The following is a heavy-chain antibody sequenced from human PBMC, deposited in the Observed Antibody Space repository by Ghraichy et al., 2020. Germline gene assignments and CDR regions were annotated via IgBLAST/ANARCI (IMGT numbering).Heavy chain of an antibody. V-gene: IGHV4-59*01. CDR2: IYYSGST. D-gene: IGHD3-3*01. J-gene: IGHJ4*02. Sequence: SQTLSLTCTVSGGSISSYYWSWIRQPPGKGLEWIGYIYYSGSTNYNPSLKSRVTISVDTSKNQFSLKLSSVTAADTAVYYCARLAYYDFWSGKEDFDYWGQGTLVTVSS. CDR3: ARLAYYDFWSGKEDFDY. CDR1: GGSISSYY.